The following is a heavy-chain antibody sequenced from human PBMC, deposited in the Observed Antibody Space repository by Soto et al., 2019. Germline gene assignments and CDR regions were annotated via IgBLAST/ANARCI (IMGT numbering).Heavy chain of an antibody. CDR3: AKDMEHGYTQYYYYGMHV. CDR2: ISWNSVSI. D-gene: IGHD3-16*02. J-gene: IGHJ6*02. V-gene: IGHV3-9*01. CDR1: GFNFNDYG. Sequence: GWSLRLSCAASGFNFNDYGMHWVRQAPGKGLEWVSSISWNSVSIGYADSVKGRFTISRDNAKNSLYLQMNTLRAEDTALYYCAKDMEHGYTQYYYYGMHVWGQGTTVTVSS.